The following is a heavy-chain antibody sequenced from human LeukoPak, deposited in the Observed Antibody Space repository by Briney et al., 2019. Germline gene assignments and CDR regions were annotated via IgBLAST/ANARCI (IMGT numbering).Heavy chain of an antibody. V-gene: IGHV3-23*01. Sequence: PGGSLRLSCVASGFTFSSYAVSWFRQAPGKGLEWVSTVGRNGADTYYADSVRGRFTISKDSSKNTLQMNSLSAEDTAIYYCVKHSGGVYGNSDYWGQGILVTVSS. CDR2: VGRNGADT. D-gene: IGHD1-1*01. CDR1: GFTFSSYA. CDR3: VKHSGGVYGNSDY. J-gene: IGHJ4*02.